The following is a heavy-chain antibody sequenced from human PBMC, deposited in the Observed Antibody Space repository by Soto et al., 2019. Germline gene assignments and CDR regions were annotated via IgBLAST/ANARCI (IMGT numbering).Heavy chain of an antibody. Sequence: QVQLRESGPGLVMPSQTLSLTCTVSGDSISSGNKYWSWIRQPPGKGLEWIGYIFFSGTSYYNPSLKSRLTMSLAASQNQFSLKLNSLTDADAAVYFCARVPSPFDYYYAMDVWGQGTTVTVSS. CDR2: IFFSGTS. CDR3: ARVPSPFDYYYAMDV. D-gene: IGHD3-16*01. V-gene: IGHV4-30-4*01. CDR1: GDSISSGNKY. J-gene: IGHJ6*02.